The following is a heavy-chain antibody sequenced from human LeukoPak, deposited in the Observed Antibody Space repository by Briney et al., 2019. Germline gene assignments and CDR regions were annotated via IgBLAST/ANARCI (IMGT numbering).Heavy chain of an antibody. CDR2: MNPNSGNT. V-gene: IGHV1-8*01. Sequence: ASVKVSCKASGYTFTSYDINWVRQATGQGLEWMGWMNPNSGNTGYAQKFQGRVTMTRNTSISTAYMELSSLRSEDTAVYYCARGRPNYYQPLLRHEYNWFDPWGQGTLVTVSS. CDR1: GYTFTSYD. J-gene: IGHJ5*02. CDR3: ARGRPNYYQPLLRHEYNWFDP. D-gene: IGHD2-2*01.